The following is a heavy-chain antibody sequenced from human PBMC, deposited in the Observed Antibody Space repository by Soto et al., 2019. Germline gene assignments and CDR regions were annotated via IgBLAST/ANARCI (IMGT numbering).Heavy chain of an antibody. D-gene: IGHD6-6*01. Sequence: TSETLSLTCTVSGGSISSYYWSWIRQPPGKGLEWIGYIYYSGSTNYNPSLKSRVTISVDTSKNQFSLKLSSVTAADTAVYYCARDKGDSSFDPWGQGTLVTVSS. CDR3: ARDKGDSSFDP. CDR2: IYYSGST. CDR1: GGSISSYY. V-gene: IGHV4-59*01. J-gene: IGHJ5*02.